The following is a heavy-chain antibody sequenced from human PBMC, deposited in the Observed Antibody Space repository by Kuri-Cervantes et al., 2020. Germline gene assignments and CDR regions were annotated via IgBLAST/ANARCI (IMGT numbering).Heavy chain of an antibody. CDR3: ARAEGDYYYMDV. Sequence: GGSLRLSCAASGFTFSSYWMHWVRQAPGKGLVWVSRINSDGSSTSYADSVKGRFTISRDNAKNSLYLQMNSLRAEDTALYYCARAEGDYYYMDVWGKGTTVTVSS. V-gene: IGHV3-74*01. J-gene: IGHJ6*03. CDR1: GFTFSSYW. CDR2: INSDGSST. D-gene: IGHD1-14*01.